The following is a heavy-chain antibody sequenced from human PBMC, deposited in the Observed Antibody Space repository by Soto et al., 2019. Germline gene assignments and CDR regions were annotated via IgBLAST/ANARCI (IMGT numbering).Heavy chain of an antibody. Sequence: ESGGGVVQPGRSLRLSCAASGSTFSSYGMHWVRQAPGKGLEWVAVISYDGSNKYYADSVKGRFTISRDNSKNTLYLQMNSLTAEDTAVYYCAKEEQFDYWGQGTLVTVSS. CDR2: ISYDGSNK. J-gene: IGHJ4*02. V-gene: IGHV3-30*18. CDR1: GSTFSSYG. D-gene: IGHD1-26*01. CDR3: AKEEQFDY.